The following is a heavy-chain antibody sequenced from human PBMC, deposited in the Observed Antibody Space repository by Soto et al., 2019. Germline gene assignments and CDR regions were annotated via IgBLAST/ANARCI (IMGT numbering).Heavy chain of an antibody. J-gene: IGHJ4*02. CDR2: INHSGST. D-gene: IGHD6-13*01. Sequence: KASETLSLTCAVYGGSFSGYYWSWIRQPPGKGLEWIGEINHSGSTNYNPSLKSRVTISVDTSKNQFSLKLSSVTAADTAVYYCARAPTTAHNSYSSSWYKLDYWGQGTLVTVSS. CDR3: ARAPTTAHNSYSSSWYKLDY. V-gene: IGHV4-34*01. CDR1: GGSFSGYY.